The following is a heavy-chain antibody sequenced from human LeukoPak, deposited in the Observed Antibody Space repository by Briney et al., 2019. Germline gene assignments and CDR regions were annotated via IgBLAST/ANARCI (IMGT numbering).Heavy chain of an antibody. CDR3: ARGATTVTTDGVVQGYWSFDL. V-gene: IGHV4-34*01. Sequence: SETLSLTCAVYGGSFSGYYWSWIRQPPGKGLEWVGEINHSGSTNYNPALESRVTISVDTSKNQFSLKLSSVTAADTAVYYCARGATTVTTDGVVQGYWSFDLWGRGTLVTVSS. CDR1: GGSFSGYY. CDR2: INHSGST. J-gene: IGHJ2*01. D-gene: IGHD4-17*01.